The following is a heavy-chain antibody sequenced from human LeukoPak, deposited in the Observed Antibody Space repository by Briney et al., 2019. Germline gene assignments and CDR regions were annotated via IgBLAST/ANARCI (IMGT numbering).Heavy chain of an antibody. V-gene: IGHV1-2*02. D-gene: IGHD1-26*01. CDR3: AGSWSNDAFDI. Sequence: GASVKDSCKASGNTLTGYYMHWVRQAPGQGLAWMGWINPNSGGTNYAQKFQGRVTMTRDTSISTAYMELSRLRADDTAVYYCAGSWSNDAFDIWGQGTMVTVSS. J-gene: IGHJ3*02. CDR2: INPNSGGT. CDR1: GNTLTGYY.